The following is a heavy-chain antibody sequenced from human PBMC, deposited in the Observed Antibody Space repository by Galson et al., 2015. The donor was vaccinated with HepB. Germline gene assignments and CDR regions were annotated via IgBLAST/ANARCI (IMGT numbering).Heavy chain of an antibody. J-gene: IGHJ4*02. D-gene: IGHD4-23*01. Sequence: SVKVSCKASGFTFTSSAMQWVRQARGQRLEWIGWIVVGSGNTNYAQKFQERVTITRDMSTSTAYMELSSLRSEDTAVYYCAALDYGGNSALDYWGQGTLVTVSS. CDR1: GFTFTSSA. CDR3: AALDYGGNSALDY. V-gene: IGHV1-58*02. CDR2: IVVGSGNT.